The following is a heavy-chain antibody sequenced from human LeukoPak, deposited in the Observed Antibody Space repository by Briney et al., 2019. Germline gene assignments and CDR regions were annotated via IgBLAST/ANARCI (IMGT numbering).Heavy chain of an antibody. CDR1: GFTFSSYS. Sequence: GGSLRLSCAASGFTFSSYSMNWVRQAPGKGLEWVSSISSSSSYIYYADSVKGRFTISRDNAKNSLYLQMNSLRAEDTAVYYCARDKGTRYYGSGRPYYMDVWGKGTTVTVSS. J-gene: IGHJ6*03. CDR2: ISSSSSYI. CDR3: ARDKGTRYYGSGRPYYMDV. D-gene: IGHD3-10*01. V-gene: IGHV3-21*01.